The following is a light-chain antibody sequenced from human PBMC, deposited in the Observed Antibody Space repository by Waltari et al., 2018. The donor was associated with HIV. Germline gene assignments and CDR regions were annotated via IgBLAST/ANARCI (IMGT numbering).Light chain of an antibody. J-gene: IGLJ2*01. CDR1: SSNIGTNY. CDR2: ENN. CDR3: GTWDSSLSAGGV. Sequence: QSVLTQPPSVSAAPGQKVTISCSGHSSNIGTNYVSWSQQLPGTAPKLLIYENNKRPSGIPDRFSASKSGTSATLGITGLQTGDEADYYCGTWDSSLSAGGVFGGGTKLTVL. V-gene: IGLV1-51*02.